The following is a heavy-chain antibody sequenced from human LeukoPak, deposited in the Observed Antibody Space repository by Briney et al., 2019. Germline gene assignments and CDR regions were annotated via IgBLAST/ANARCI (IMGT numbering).Heavy chain of an antibody. J-gene: IGHJ4*02. CDR2: ISGSGGST. D-gene: IGHD3-22*01. CDR1: GFTFSGYA. Sequence: GGSLRLSCAASGFTFSGYAMSWVRQAPGKGLEWVSTISGSGGSTYYADSVKGRFTISRDNSKNTLYLQMNSLRAEDTAVYYCAKDSYYYDSSSYYVNWGQGTLVTVSS. V-gene: IGHV3-23*01. CDR3: AKDSYYYDSSSYYVN.